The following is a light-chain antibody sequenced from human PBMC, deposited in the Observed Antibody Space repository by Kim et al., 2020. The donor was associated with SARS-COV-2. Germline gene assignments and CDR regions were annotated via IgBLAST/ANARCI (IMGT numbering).Light chain of an antibody. V-gene: IGKV1-39*01. CDR3: QQTYTLPLT. Sequence: DIQMTQSPSSLSASVGDRVTITCRTSQSVSRYLNWYQQKPGTAPKLLIYGSSTLQSGVPPNFSGSGSGTEFTLTINSLQPADAATYFCQQTYTLPLTFGGGTKVDIK. CDR1: QSVSRY. J-gene: IGKJ4*01. CDR2: GSS.